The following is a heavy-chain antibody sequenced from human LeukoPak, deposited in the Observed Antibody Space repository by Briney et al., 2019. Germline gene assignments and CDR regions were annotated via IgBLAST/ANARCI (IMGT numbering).Heavy chain of an antibody. Sequence: SETLSLTCTVSGGSISSYYWSWIRQPPGKGLEWIGYIYYSGSTNYNPSLKSRVTISVDTSKNQFSLKLSSVTAADTAVYYCARHYGSGSYYALYYYYMDVRGKGTTVTISS. CDR2: IYYSGST. V-gene: IGHV4-59*01. CDR3: ARHYGSGSYYALYYYYMDV. CDR1: GGSISSYY. J-gene: IGHJ6*03. D-gene: IGHD3-10*01.